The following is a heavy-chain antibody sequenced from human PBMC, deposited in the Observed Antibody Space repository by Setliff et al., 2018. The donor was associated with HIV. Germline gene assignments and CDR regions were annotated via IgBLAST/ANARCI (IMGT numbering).Heavy chain of an antibody. J-gene: IGHJ4*02. CDR1: SGSISSSNW. Sequence: TLSLTCAVSSGSISSSNWWSWVRQPPGKGLEWIGEIYHSGSTNYNPSLKSRVTMSVDKSKNQFSLKLRSVTAADTAVYYCARANLYSSGPLDYWGQGRLVTVPQ. CDR2: IYHSGST. D-gene: IGHD6-19*01. V-gene: IGHV4-4*02. CDR3: ARANLYSSGPLDY.